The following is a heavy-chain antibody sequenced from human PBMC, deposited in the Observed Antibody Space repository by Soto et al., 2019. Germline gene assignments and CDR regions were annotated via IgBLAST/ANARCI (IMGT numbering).Heavy chain of an antibody. CDR3: AHRDSIDCGDAFDI. J-gene: IGHJ3*02. V-gene: IGHV2-5*02. D-gene: IGHD2-21*02. CDR1: GFSLSTGGVG. CDR2: IYWDDDK. Sequence: QITLKESGPTLVKPTQTLTLTCTFSGFSLSTGGVGVGWIRQPPGKAPEWLALIYWDDDKRYSPSLKNRLTITKDTSKNQVVLKMTNMDPVDTATYYCAHRDSIDCGDAFDIWGQGTMVTVSS.